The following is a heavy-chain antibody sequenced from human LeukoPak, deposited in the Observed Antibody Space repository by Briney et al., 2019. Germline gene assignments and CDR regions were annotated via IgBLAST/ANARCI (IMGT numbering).Heavy chain of an antibody. J-gene: IGHJ4*02. Sequence: GGSLRLSCAASGFTFSSHWMHWVRQAPGKGLVWVSRLKSDGRSTSYADSVKGRFTISRDNAKNTLYLQMNSLRAEDTAVYYCAREGSSSWYTHWGQGTLVTVSS. CDR2: LKSDGRST. D-gene: IGHD6-13*01. CDR1: GFTFSSHW. CDR3: AREGSSSWYTH. V-gene: IGHV3-74*01.